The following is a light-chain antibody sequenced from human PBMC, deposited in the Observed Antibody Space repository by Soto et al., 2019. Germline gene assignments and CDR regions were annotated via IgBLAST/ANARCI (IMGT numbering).Light chain of an antibody. CDR1: QSVNGN. V-gene: IGKV3-15*01. CDR2: GAS. Sequence: EIVMTQSPATLSVFPGERATLSCSASQSVNGNLAWYQQRRGQAPRLLIYGASTRATGIPARFSGSGSGTEFALTISSLQSEDFAIYYCQQYHNWPRTFGQGTKVEIK. CDR3: QQYHNWPRT. J-gene: IGKJ1*01.